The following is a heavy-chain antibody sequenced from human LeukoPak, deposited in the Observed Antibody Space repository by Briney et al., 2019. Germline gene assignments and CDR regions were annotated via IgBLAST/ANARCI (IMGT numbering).Heavy chain of an antibody. CDR1: GYTFTSYS. CDR2: ISAYNGNT. D-gene: IGHD2-21*02. CDR3: ARAAIVVVTAPTDY. Sequence: ASVKVSCKASGYTFTSYSISWVRQAPGQGLEWMGWISAYNGNTNYAQKLQGRVTMTTDTSTSTAYMELRSLRSDDTAVYYCARAAIVVVTAPTDYWGQGTLVTVSS. J-gene: IGHJ4*02. V-gene: IGHV1-18*01.